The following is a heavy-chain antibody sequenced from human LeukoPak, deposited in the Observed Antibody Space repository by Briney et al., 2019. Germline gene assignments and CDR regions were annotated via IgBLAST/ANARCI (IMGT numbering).Heavy chain of an antibody. CDR1: GFTFSNYA. CDR3: AKRGQSQTDY. J-gene: IGHJ4*02. Sequence: QPGGSLRLSCAASGFTFSNYAMSWVRQAPGKGLEWVSTIIGSGGSTYYADSVKGRFTISRDNSKNTLYLQMSSLRADDTAVYYCAKRGQSQTDYWGQGTLVTVSS. V-gene: IGHV3-23*01. CDR2: IIGSGGST.